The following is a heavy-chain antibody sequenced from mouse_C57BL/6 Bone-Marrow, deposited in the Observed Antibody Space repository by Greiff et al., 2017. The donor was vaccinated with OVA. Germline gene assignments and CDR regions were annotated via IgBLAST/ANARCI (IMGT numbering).Heavy chain of an antibody. CDR2: IYPGSGNT. D-gene: IGHD2-3*01. J-gene: IGHJ3*01. CDR3: AREGWLTAWFAY. Sequence: QVQLQQSGAELVRPGASVKLSCKASGYTFTDYYINWVKQRPGQGLEWIARIYPGSGNTYYNEKFKGKATLTAEKSSSTAYMQLSSLTSEDSAVYVCAREGWLTAWFAYWGQGTLVTVSA. V-gene: IGHV1-76*01. CDR1: GYTFTDYY.